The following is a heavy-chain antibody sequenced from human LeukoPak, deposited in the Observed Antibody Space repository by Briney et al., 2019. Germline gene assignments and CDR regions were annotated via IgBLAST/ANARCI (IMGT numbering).Heavy chain of an antibody. CDR1: GFTLSTYT. CDR2: IISGSGYI. J-gene: IGHJ4*02. Sequence: PGGSLRLSCAASGFTLSTYTMNWVRQAPGKGLEWVSSIISGSGYIYYADSVKGRFTISRDNAKNSLYLQMNSLRAEDTAVYYCARDSGGSYYYWGQGTLVTVSS. D-gene: IGHD1-26*01. V-gene: IGHV3-21*01. CDR3: ARDSGGSYYY.